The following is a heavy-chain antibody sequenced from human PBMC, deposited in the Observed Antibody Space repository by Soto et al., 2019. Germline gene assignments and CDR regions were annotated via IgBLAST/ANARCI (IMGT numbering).Heavy chain of an antibody. D-gene: IGHD6-13*01. CDR1: GGSFNSYT. Sequence: QVLLVQSGAEVKKPGSSVKVSCKPSGGSFNSYTFNWVRQAPGQGLEWLGSIIPFANIASYAEAFQDRVTISADKSATTVYLELRSLTSEDTAVYYCARDGAVNNAAIRLAYWGQGTLVTVSS. V-gene: IGHV1-69*08. CDR2: IIPFANIA. J-gene: IGHJ4*02. CDR3: ARDGAVNNAAIRLAY.